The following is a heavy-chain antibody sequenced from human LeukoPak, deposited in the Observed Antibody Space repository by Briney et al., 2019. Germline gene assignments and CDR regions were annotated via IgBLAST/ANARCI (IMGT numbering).Heavy chain of an antibody. J-gene: IGHJ3*02. D-gene: IGHD1-26*01. V-gene: IGHV4-30-4*01. CDR1: GASISNYY. Sequence: SETLSLTCLVSGASISNYYWSWIRQPPGKGLEWIGYIYYSGSTYYNPSLKSRVTISVDTSKNQFSLKLSSVTAADTAVYYSVGATIGAFDIWGQGTMVTVSS. CDR2: IYYSGST. CDR3: VGATIGAFDI.